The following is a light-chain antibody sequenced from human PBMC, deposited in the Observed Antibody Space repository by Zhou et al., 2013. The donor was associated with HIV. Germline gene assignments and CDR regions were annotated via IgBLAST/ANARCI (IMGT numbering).Light chain of an antibody. Sequence: EIVMTQSPATLSLSPGERATLSCRASQSVGSSYLAWYQQKPGQAPSLLIFGASSRATGIPDRFSGSGSGTDFTLTISRLEPEDFAVYFCQQYAKSPWTFGQGTKVTIK. CDR1: QSVGSSY. CDR2: GAS. J-gene: IGKJ1*01. V-gene: IGKV3-20*01. CDR3: QQYAKSPWT.